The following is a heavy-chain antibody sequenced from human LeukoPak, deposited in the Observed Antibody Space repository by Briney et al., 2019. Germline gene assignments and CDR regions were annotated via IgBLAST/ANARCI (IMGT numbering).Heavy chain of an antibody. J-gene: IGHJ4*02. CDR1: GGSFSGYF. Sequence: SETLSLTCADYGGSFSGYFWTWIRQPPGKGLEWIAEINDSGAINYNPSLKSRVSISVDTAKNQFSLKVNSVTAADTAVYYSAWRGSGRLNAQSNFDYWGQGTLVTVSS. CDR3: AWRGSGRLNAQSNFDY. D-gene: IGHD3-10*01. V-gene: IGHV4-34*01. CDR2: INDSGAI.